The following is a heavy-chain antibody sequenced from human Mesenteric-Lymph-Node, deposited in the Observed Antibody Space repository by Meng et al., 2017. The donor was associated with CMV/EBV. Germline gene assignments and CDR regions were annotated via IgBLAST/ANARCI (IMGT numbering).Heavy chain of an antibody. CDR2: IYYSGST. D-gene: IGHD4-23*01. CDR3: ARAKGGNRDNYFDY. CDR1: GGVISRGCYY. V-gene: IGHV4-31*02. Sequence: SGGVISRGCYYSGHIRQHPGKGLEWIGYIYYSGSTYSNPSLKSRVTISVDTSKNQFSLKLSSVTAADTAVYYCARAKGGNRDNYFDYWGQGTLVTVSS. J-gene: IGHJ4*02.